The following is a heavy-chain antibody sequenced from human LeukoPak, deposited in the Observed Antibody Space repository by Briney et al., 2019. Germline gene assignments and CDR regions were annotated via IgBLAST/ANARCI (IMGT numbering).Heavy chain of an antibody. D-gene: IGHD3-22*01. CDR3: AREAGPLGYYDSSGYWRY. V-gene: IGHV1-2*02. CDR1: GYTFTGYY. CDR2: INPNSGGT. Sequence: ASVKVSCKASGYTFTGYYMHWVRQAPGQGLEWMGWINPNSGGTNYAQKFQGRVTMTRDTSISTAYMELSRLRSDDTAVYYCAREAGPLGYYDSSGYWRYWGQGTLVTVSS. J-gene: IGHJ4*02.